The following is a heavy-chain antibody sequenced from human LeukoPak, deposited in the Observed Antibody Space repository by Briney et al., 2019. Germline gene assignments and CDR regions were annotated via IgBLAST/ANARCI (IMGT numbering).Heavy chain of an antibody. J-gene: IGHJ4*02. V-gene: IGHV3-15*01. Sequence: GGSLRLSCAASGFTFNSAWLSWVRQGPGKGLEWVARIKSKSDGGTTDYAAPVKGRFTISRDDSESKLYLQMSSLETEDTAVYYCTTEGYCSGGDCYSYDNWGQGTLVTVSS. D-gene: IGHD2-15*01. CDR2: IKSKSDGGTT. CDR1: GFTFNSAW. CDR3: TTEGYCSGGDCYSYDN.